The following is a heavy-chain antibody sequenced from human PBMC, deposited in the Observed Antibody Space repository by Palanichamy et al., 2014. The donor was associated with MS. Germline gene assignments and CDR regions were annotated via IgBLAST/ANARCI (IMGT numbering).Heavy chain of an antibody. CDR3: VRRAYSGTWDAFDI. Sequence: ADSVKGRFTFSRDNSKNTLFLQMSSLRAEDTAVYYCVRRAYSGTWDAFDIWGQGTMVTVSS. J-gene: IGHJ3*02. V-gene: IGHV3-23*01. D-gene: IGHD1-26*01.